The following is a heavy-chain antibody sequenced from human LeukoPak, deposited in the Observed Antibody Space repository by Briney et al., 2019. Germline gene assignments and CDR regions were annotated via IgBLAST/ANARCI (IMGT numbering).Heavy chain of an antibody. CDR1: GGSFSGYY. CDR2: INHSGST. V-gene: IGHV4-34*01. CDR3: ARAGYYDFRSGYYANWFDP. D-gene: IGHD3-3*01. Sequence: SETLSLTCAVYGGSFSGYYWSWIRQPPGKGLEWIGEINHSGSTNYNPSLKSRVTISVDTSKNQFSLKLSSVTAADTAVYYCARAGYYDFRSGYYANWFDPWGQGTLVTVSS. J-gene: IGHJ5*02.